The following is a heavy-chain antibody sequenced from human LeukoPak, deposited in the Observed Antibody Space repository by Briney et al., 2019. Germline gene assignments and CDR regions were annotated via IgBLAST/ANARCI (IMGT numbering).Heavy chain of an antibody. Sequence: SVKVSCKASGGTFSSYAISWVRQAPGQGLEWMGGIIPIFGTANYAQKFQGRVTITADESTSTAYMELSSLRSDDTAVYYCASGPYYGSGSYMPHVWGQGTLVTVSS. D-gene: IGHD3-10*01. CDR3: ASGPYYGSGSYMPHV. V-gene: IGHV1-69*13. CDR1: GGTFSSYA. CDR2: IIPIFGTA. J-gene: IGHJ4*02.